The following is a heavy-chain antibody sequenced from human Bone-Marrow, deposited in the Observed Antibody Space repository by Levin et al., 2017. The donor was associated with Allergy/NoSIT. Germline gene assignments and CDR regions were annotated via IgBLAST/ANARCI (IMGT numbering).Heavy chain of an antibody. Sequence: SLKISCAASGFSFRSYGMHWVRQAPGKGLEWVGLISYDGSFTFYGDSVKGRFTISRDNSNNTLFLQMDSLRAEDTAIYFCAKSPTLTGYYEWFDPWGQGTLVTVSS. V-gene: IGHV3-30*18. J-gene: IGHJ5*02. CDR1: GFSFRSYG. D-gene: IGHD3-9*01. CDR2: ISYDGSFT. CDR3: AKSPTLTGYYEWFDP.